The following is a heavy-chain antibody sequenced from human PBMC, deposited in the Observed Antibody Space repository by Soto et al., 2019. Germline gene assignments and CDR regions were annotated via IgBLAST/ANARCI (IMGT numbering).Heavy chain of an antibody. CDR1: GFTFSSYA. CDR2: ISGSGSST. CDR3: AKDPVVGPGIAFDI. V-gene: IGHV3-23*01. J-gene: IGHJ3*02. D-gene: IGHD3-22*01. Sequence: EGQLLESGGGLVQPGGSLRLSCAASGFTFSSYAMSWVRQAPGKGLEWVSAISGSGSSTYYAYSVKRRFTIPRDNSKNTLYLQMNSLRADDTAVYYCAKDPVVGPGIAFDIWGQGTIVNVSS.